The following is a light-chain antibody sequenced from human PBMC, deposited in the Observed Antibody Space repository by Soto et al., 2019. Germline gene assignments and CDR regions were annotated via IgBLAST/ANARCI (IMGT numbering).Light chain of an antibody. CDR3: QQYDKWPIT. CDR1: QSITSTY. J-gene: IGKJ5*01. V-gene: IGKV3-20*01. Sequence: EIVLTQSPGTQSLSPGEGATLACRASQSITSTYFAWYQQKPGQAPRLLIYGISTRATGIPDRFSGSGSGTELTLTISSLQSEDFAVYYCQQYDKWPITFGQGTRLEIK. CDR2: GIS.